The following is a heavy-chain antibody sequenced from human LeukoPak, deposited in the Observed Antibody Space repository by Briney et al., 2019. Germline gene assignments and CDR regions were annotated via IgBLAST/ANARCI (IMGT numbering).Heavy chain of an antibody. CDR1: GGSISSYY. J-gene: IGHJ5*02. Sequence: SETLSLTCTVSGGSISSYYWSWIRQPPGKGLEWIGYIYYSGSTNYNPSLKSRVTISVDTSKNQFSLKLSSVTAADTAVYYCARGGGPYNWFDPWGQGTLVTVSS. D-gene: IGHD3-16*01. CDR3: ARGGGPYNWFDP. V-gene: IGHV4-59*01. CDR2: IYYSGST.